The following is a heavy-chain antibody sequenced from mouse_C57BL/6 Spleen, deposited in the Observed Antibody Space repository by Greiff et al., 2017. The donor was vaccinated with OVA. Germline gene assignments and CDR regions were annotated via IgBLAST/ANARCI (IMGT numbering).Heavy chain of an antibody. CDR2: INPNNGGT. Sequence: EVQLQQSGPELVKPGASVKIPCKASGYTFTDYNMDWVKQSHGKSLEWIGDINPNNGGTIYNQKFKGKATLTVDKSSSTAYMKLRSLTSEDTAVYYCARREHYGSSSWYFDVWGTGTTVTVSS. CDR3: ARREHYGSSSWYFDV. D-gene: IGHD1-1*01. J-gene: IGHJ1*03. V-gene: IGHV1-18*01. CDR1: GYTFTDYN.